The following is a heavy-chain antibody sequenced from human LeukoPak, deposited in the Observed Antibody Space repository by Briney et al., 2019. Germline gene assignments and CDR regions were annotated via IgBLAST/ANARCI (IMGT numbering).Heavy chain of an antibody. CDR2: IIPIFGTA. D-gene: IGHD4-17*01. J-gene: IGHJ3*02. CDR1: GGTFSSYA. Sequence: ASVKVSCKASGGTFSSYAISWVRQAPGQGLEWMGGIIPIFGTANYAQKFQGRVTITADESTSTAYMELSSLRSEDTAVYYCASSTVTTPPGAFDIWGQGTMVTVSS. V-gene: IGHV1-69*13. CDR3: ASSTVTTPPGAFDI.